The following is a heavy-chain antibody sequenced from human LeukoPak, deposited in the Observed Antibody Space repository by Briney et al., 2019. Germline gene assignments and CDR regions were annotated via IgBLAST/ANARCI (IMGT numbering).Heavy chain of an antibody. CDR2: ISGSGGST. Sequence: GGSLRLSCAASGFTFSSYATSWVRQAPGKGLEWVSAISGSGGSTYYADSVKGRFTISRDNSKNTLYLQMNSLRAEDTAVYYCAKDQGGSSSWYSKFDYWGQGTLVTVSS. J-gene: IGHJ4*02. V-gene: IGHV3-23*01. D-gene: IGHD6-13*01. CDR1: GFTFSSYA. CDR3: AKDQGGSSSWYSKFDY.